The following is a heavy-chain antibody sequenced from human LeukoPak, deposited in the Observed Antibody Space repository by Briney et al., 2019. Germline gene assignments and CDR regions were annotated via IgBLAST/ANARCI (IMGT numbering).Heavy chain of an antibody. CDR1: GGSISSGGYY. CDR2: IYHSGST. V-gene: IGHV4-30-2*01. J-gene: IGHJ3*02. D-gene: IGHD1-7*01. CDR3: ARLRRELDAFDI. Sequence: SQTLSLTCTVSGGSISSGGYYWSWIRQPPGKGLEWIGYIYHSGSTYHNPSLKSRVTISVDTSKNQFSLKLSSVTAADTAVYYCARLRRELDAFDIWGQGTMVTVSS.